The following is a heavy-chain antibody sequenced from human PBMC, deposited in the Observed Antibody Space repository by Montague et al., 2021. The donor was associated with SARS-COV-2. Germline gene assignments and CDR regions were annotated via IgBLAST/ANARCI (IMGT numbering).Heavy chain of an antibody. CDR3: MRAGGYVNRPPV. J-gene: IGHJ4*02. V-gene: IGHV4-4*02. CDR2: IYDTART. D-gene: IGHD6-19*01. CDR1: GASIVSTDC. Sequence: SETLSLTCAVSGASIVSTDCWSWVRQPPGKGLEWIGEIYDTARTNYNPSLKSRVTMSVDKFNNQVYLQLKYLTAADTAVYFCMRAGGYVNRPPVWGQGALVIVSS.